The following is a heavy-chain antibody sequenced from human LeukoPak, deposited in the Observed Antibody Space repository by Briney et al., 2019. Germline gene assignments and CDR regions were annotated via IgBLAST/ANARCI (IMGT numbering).Heavy chain of an antibody. D-gene: IGHD3-9*01. Sequence: GGSLRLSCAASGFTFSSYGMSWVRQAPGRGLEWVSAISGSGGSTYYADSVKGRFTISRDNSKNTLYLQMNSLRAEDTAVYYCAKGEYYDILTGTAGYWGQGTLVTVSS. J-gene: IGHJ4*02. CDR2: ISGSGGST. CDR1: GFTFSSYG. CDR3: AKGEYYDILTGTAGY. V-gene: IGHV3-23*01.